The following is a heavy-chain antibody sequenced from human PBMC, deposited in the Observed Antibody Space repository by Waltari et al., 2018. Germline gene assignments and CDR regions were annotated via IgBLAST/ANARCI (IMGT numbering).Heavy chain of an antibody. V-gene: IGHV1-2*02. CDR3: AKVRPSTS. J-gene: IGHJ4*02. CDR2: INCEDGNT. Sequence: QAQLVQSGAEVKKPGASVKVCCKASGYSFTDYHIHWLRQSPGQGLEWIGLINCEDGNTNYARKFQGRVTMTRDTSISTVYMELRSLMSDDTAVYYCAKVRPSTSWGQGILVTVSS. D-gene: IGHD2-2*01. CDR1: GYSFTDYH.